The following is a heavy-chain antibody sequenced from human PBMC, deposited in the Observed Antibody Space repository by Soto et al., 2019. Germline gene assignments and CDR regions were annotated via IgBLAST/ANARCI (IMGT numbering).Heavy chain of an antibody. D-gene: IGHD6-19*01. V-gene: IGHV3-23*01. CDR1: GFTFSSYA. J-gene: IGHJ6*02. Sequence: EVQLLESGGGLVQPGGSLRLSCAASGFTFSSYAMSWVRQAPGKGLEWVSAISGSGGSTYYADSVKGRFTISRDNSKNTLYLQMNSLRAEDMAVYYCAKDLSSYSSGWYGNYYYGMDVWGQGTTVTVSS. CDR2: ISGSGGST. CDR3: AKDLSSYSSGWYGNYYYGMDV.